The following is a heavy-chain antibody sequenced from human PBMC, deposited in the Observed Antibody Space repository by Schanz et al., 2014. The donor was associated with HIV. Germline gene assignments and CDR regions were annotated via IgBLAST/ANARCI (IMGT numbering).Heavy chain of an antibody. V-gene: IGHV1-2*02. J-gene: IGHJ5*02. D-gene: IGHD4-17*01. CDR2: INPNSGGT. CDR3: ESLVEDDYGDYGLNWFDP. Sequence: VQLVQSGAEVKEPGASVKVSCKASGYTFIDYYVYWVRQAPGQGLEWMGWINPNSGGTNYAQKLQAGLTLSTDTSNSAAYMELRRLRSDETAVYSCESLVEDDYGDYGLNWFDPWGQGTLVTVSS. CDR1: GYTFIDYY.